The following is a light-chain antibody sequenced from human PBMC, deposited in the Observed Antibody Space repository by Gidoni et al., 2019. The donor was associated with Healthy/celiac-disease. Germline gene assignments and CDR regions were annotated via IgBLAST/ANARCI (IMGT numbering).Light chain of an antibody. CDR3: AAWDDSLNGWV. J-gene: IGLJ3*02. CDR2: SNN. V-gene: IGLV1-44*01. CDR1: SSNIGSNT. Sequence: QSRLTQPPSASGTPGQRLTISCSGSSSNIGSNTVNWYQQLPGTAPKLLIYSNNQRPSGVPDRFSGSKSGTSASLAISGLQSEDEADYYCAAWDDSLNGWVFGGGTKLTVL.